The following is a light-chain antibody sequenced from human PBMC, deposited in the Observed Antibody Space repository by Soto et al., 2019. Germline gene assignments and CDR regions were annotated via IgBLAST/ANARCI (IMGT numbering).Light chain of an antibody. CDR3: QQYNNWPLT. Sequence: EVVMTPSPATLSVSLGDRATLSCRASQSVSSNLAWYQQKPGQAPRLLTYGASTRATGIPARFSGSGSGTEFTLTISSLQSEDFAVYSCQQYNNWPLTFGGGTKVEIK. CDR1: QSVSSN. CDR2: GAS. V-gene: IGKV3-15*01. J-gene: IGKJ4*01.